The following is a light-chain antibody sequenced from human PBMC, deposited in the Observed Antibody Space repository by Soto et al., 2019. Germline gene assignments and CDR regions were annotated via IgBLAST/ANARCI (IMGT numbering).Light chain of an antibody. CDR2: QVS. Sequence: ALTQPASVTESPGQSTTISCTGTSSDVGGYYYVSWYQHHPGKAPKLMIYQVSNRPAGVSNRFSGSKSGNTASLTISGLQAEDEADYYCSSYTSSNTFYVFGTGTKVTVL. CDR3: SSYTSSNTFYV. CDR1: SSDVGGYYY. V-gene: IGLV2-14*01. J-gene: IGLJ1*01.